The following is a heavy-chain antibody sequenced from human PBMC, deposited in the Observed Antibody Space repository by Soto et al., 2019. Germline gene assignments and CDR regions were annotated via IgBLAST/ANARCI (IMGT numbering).Heavy chain of an antibody. CDR3: ARDLDGSGSYYTDY. CDR2: ISPYNGNT. D-gene: IGHD3-10*01. V-gene: IGHV1-18*01. CDR1: GYTFSIYG. Sequence: GASVKVSCKASGYTFSIYGINWVRQAPGQGLEWMGWISPYNGNTKYAQNLQGRVTMTTDTSTSTAYMGLRSLRSDDTAVYYCARDLDGSGSYYTDYWGQGTLVTVSS. J-gene: IGHJ4*02.